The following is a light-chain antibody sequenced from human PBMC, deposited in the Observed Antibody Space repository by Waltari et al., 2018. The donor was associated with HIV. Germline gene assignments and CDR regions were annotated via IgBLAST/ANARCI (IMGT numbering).Light chain of an antibody. CDR2: DVN. V-gene: IGLV2-11*01. J-gene: IGLJ3*02. CDR1: FRDVGGSNF. CDR3: CSYAGSFTLL. Sequence: QSALTQPRSVSGSPGQSVTLSCSGTFRDVGGSNFVSWYQQHSGKAPKLGIFDVNTRPSGVPDRFSGSKSGNTSSLTVSGLQAEDEADYFCCSYAGSFTLLFGGGTNLAVL.